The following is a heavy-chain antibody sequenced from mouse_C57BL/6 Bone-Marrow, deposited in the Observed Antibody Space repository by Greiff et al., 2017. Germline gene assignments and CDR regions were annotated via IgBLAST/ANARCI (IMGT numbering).Heavy chain of an antibody. V-gene: IGHV1-55*01. CDR2: IYPGSGST. Sequence: QVQLQQPGAELVKPGASVKMSCKASGYTFTSYWITWVKQRPGQGLAWIGDIYPGSGSTNYNEKFKSKATLTVDKSTSTAYMQLSSLSSEDSEVYYCRRSYYSRYRAFSYWGQGTLVTVSA. CDR3: RRSYYSRYRAFSY. CDR1: GYTFTSYW. D-gene: IGHD2-5*01. J-gene: IGHJ3*01.